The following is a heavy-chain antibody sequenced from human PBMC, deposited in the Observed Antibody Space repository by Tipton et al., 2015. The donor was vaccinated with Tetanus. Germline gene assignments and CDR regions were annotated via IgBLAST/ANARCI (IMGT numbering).Heavy chain of an antibody. V-gene: IGHV1-69*01. CDR3: ARGMAEASNCGGDCYSDY. J-gene: IGHJ4*02. D-gene: IGHD2-21*02. Sequence: QLVQSGAEMKKPGSSVKVSCKASGGTFTNYALSWVRQAPGQGLEWAGGITPIFGTTNSAPKFQGRVTITADESTNTAYMELSSLRSEDTAVYSCARGMAEASNCGGDCYSDYWGQGTLVTVSS. CDR2: ITPIFGTT. CDR1: GGTFTNYA.